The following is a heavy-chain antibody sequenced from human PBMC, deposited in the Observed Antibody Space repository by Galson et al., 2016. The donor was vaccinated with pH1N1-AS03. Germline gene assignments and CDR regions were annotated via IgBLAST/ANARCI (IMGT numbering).Heavy chain of an antibody. Sequence: SVKVSCKASGYIFTGFYVHWVRQAPGQGLEWMGWINPNNGVTNYAQKFQAWVTMTGDTSISTAYMELYGLKSDDTAVYYCARDPRGPCSSATCATTYFVGMDGWGQGTTVIVSS. V-gene: IGHV1-2*04. CDR1: GYIFTGFY. CDR2: INPNNGVT. D-gene: IGHD2/OR15-2a*01. J-gene: IGHJ6*02. CDR3: ARDPRGPCSSATCATTYFVGMDG.